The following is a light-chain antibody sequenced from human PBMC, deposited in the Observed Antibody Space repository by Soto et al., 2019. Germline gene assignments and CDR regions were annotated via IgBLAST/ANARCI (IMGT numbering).Light chain of an antibody. CDR2: RDN. J-gene: IGLJ3*02. CDR1: FSKIGSNY. Sequence: QPVLTQPPSASGTPGQRVTMSCSGSFSKIGSNYVYWYQQFPGTAPKLLIYRDNQRPSGVPDRFSGSKSDTSASLAISGLRSDDEAQYYCAAWDDSLRGWVFGGGTKLTVL. CDR3: AAWDDSLRGWV. V-gene: IGLV1-47*01.